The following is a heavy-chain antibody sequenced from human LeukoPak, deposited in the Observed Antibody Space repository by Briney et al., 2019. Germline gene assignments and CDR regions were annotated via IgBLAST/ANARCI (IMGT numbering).Heavy chain of an antibody. J-gene: IGHJ4*02. D-gene: IGHD3-16*01. Sequence: GGSLRLSCAASGFTFSSSSMSWVRQAPGKGLEWVANINEDGGDKLYVDSVKGRFTISRDNAKNSLYLQMNRLRAEDTAVYYCAKAVDGGYDYWGQGTLVTVSS. V-gene: IGHV3-7*01. CDR1: GFTFSSSS. CDR2: INEDGGDK. CDR3: AKAVDGGYDY.